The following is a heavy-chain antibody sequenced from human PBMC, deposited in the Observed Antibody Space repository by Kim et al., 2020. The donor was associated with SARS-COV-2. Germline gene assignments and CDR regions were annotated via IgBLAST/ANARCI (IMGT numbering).Heavy chain of an antibody. Sequence: GESLKISCKGSGYSIITYWIGWVRQMPGKGLEWIGIMYPGDSDTRYSPSFQGQVTMSADKPSRTAFLQGSSLKASGTAMYYCARWGRKYCVGDCYWGVWGQGTLVTGSP. CDR1: GYSIITYW. V-gene: IGHV5-51*04. J-gene: IGHJ4*02. CDR2: MYPGDSDT. CDR3: ARWGRKYCVGDCYWGV. D-gene: IGHD2-21*02.